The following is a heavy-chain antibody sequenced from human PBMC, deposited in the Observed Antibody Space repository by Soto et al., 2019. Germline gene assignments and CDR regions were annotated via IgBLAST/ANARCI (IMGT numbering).Heavy chain of an antibody. Sequence: QVQLVESGGGVVQPGRSLRLSCAASGFNFSDYAMHWVRQAPGKGLEWAAVITYEGSNKYYADSVKGRFTISRDNSKNTLYLEMNSLRVEDTAVYYCVKDSWDQLLLGHFDYWGQGTLVTVSS. CDR1: GFNFSDYA. J-gene: IGHJ4*02. V-gene: IGHV3-30*18. D-gene: IGHD2-2*01. CDR3: VKDSWDQLLLGHFDY. CDR2: ITYEGSNK.